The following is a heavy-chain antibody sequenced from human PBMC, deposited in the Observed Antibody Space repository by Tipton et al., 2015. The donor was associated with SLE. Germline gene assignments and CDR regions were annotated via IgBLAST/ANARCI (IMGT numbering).Heavy chain of an antibody. V-gene: IGHV7-4-1*01. CDR2: INTNTGNP. D-gene: IGHD2-15*01. CDR1: GYTFTTYS. Sequence: QSGPEVKKPGASVKVSCKASGYTFTTYSMNWVRQAPGQGLEWMGWINTNTGNPTYAHDFTGRFVFSLDTSVNTAYLQIRSLRTEDTAVYYCALPGLHTDSFDVWGQGTMVTVSS. CDR3: ALPGLHTDSFDV. J-gene: IGHJ3*01.